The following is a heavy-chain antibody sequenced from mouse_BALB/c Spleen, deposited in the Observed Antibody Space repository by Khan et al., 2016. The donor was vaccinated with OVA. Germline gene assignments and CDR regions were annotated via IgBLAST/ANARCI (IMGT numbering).Heavy chain of an antibody. D-gene: IGHD1-1*01. CDR1: GDSITSGF. CDR3: ARSYGSWAMDY. J-gene: IGHJ4*01. Sequence: VQLQQSGPSLVKPSQTLSLTCSVTGDSITSGFWNWIRKFPGNKFEYMGYVTYSGNTYYNPSLKSRISITRDTSKSQYYLQLNSVTTEDTATYFCARSYGSWAMDYWGQGTSVTVSS. V-gene: IGHV3-8*02. CDR2: VTYSGNT.